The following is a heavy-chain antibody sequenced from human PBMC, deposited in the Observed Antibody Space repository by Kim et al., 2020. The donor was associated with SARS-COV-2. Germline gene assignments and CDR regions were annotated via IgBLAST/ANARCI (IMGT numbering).Heavy chain of an antibody. J-gene: IGHJ6*02. CDR3: AKDLGVKWLRFGEDKYYYGMDV. Sequence: GGSLRLSCAASGFTFSSYGMHWVRQAPGKGLEWVAVISYDGSNKYYADSVKGRFTISRDNSKNTLYLQMNSLRAEDTAVYYCAKDLGVKWLRFGEDKYYYGMDVWGQGTTVTVSS. V-gene: IGHV3-30*18. CDR2: ISYDGSNK. D-gene: IGHD5-12*01. CDR1: GFTFSSYG.